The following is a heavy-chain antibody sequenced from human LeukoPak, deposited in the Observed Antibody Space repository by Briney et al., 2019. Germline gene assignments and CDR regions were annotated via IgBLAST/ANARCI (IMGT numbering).Heavy chain of an antibody. CDR2: INADGSTT. J-gene: IGHJ6*03. CDR3: ARDRHLYDSSGSPYYYYYYMDV. Sequence: PGGSLRLSCAASGFTFSNYWMHWVRHAPGKGLVWVSRINADGSTTGYADAVRGRFTISRDNAKNTLYLQMNSLRAEDTAVYYCARDRHLYDSSGSPYYYYYYMDVWGKGTTVTVSS. V-gene: IGHV3-74*01. D-gene: IGHD3-22*01. CDR1: GFTFSNYW.